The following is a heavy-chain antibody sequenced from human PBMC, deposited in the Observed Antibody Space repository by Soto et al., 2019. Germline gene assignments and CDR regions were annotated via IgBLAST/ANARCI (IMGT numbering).Heavy chain of an antibody. J-gene: IGHJ1*01. D-gene: IGHD3-16*01. CDR2: ISSTSSNI. Sequence: GGSLRLSCAASGFTFSSYSMNWVRQAPGKGLEWVSSISSTSSNIYYDVPMKGQFTISRENAKNSLYLQMNSLRAKDTAVYYCARAKITFGGVRETEYFQHWGQGTLVTVSS. CDR1: GFTFSSYS. V-gene: IGHV3-21*01. CDR3: ARAKITFGGVRETEYFQH.